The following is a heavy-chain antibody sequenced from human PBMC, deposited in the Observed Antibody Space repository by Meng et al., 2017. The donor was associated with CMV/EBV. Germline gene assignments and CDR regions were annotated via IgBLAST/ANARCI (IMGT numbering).Heavy chain of an antibody. Sequence: LSLTCTVSGGSVSSGSYYWSWVRQAPGKGLEWVAVISYDGSNKYYADSVRGRFTISRDNSKNTLYLQMNSLRAEDTAVYYCARDGPAREQWLVQVWYYYYGMDVWGQGTTVTVSS. CDR3: ARDGPAREQWLVQVWYYYYGMDV. CDR1: GGSVSSGSYY. J-gene: IGHJ6*02. V-gene: IGHV3-30-3*01. D-gene: IGHD6-19*01. CDR2: ISYDGSNK.